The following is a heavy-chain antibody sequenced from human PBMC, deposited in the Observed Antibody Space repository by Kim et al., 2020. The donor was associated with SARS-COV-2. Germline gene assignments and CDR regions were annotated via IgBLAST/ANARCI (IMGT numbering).Heavy chain of an antibody. J-gene: IGHJ6*03. CDR2: MNPNSGNT. Sequence: ASVKVSCKASGYTFTSYDINWVRQATGQGLEWMGWMNPNSGNTGYAQKFQGRVTMTRNTSISTAYMELSSLRSEDTAVYYCARVYGDYPGGDYYYMDVWGKGTTVTVSS. D-gene: IGHD4-17*01. CDR3: ARVYGDYPGGDYYYMDV. CDR1: GYTFTSYD. V-gene: IGHV1-8*01.